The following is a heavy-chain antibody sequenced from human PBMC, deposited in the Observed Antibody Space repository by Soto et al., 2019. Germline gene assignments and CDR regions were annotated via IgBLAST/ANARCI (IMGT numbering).Heavy chain of an antibody. V-gene: IGHV3-48*03. Sequence: GGSLRLSCAASGFTFSSYEMNWVRQAPGKGLEWVSYISSSGSTIYYADSVKGRFTISRDNAKNSLYLQMNSLRAEDTAVYYCARKPWEPDAFDNWGQGTMVTVSS. CDR2: ISSSGSTI. D-gene: IGHD1-26*01. J-gene: IGHJ3*02. CDR1: GFTFSSYE. CDR3: ARKPWEPDAFDN.